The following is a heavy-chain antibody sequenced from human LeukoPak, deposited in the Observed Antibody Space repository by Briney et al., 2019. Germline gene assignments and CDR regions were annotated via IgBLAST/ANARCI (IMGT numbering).Heavy chain of an antibody. CDR2: IIPIFGTA. CDR3: ARSNPGFGVVIQGYFDY. CDR1: GGTFSSYA. J-gene: IGHJ4*02. Sequence: SVKVSCKASGGTFSSYAISWVRQAPGQGLEWMGGIIPIFGTANYAQKFQGRVTITADESTSTAYMELSSLRSEDTAVYYCARSNPGFGVVIQGYFDYWGQGTLVTVSS. D-gene: IGHD3-3*01. V-gene: IGHV1-69*13.